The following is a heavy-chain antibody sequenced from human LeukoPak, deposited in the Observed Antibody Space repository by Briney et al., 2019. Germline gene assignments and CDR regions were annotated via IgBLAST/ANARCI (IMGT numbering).Heavy chain of an antibody. Sequence: GGSLRLSCAASGFTFSTYWMHWVRQAPGKGLVWVSRIKSDGGTNYADSVKGRFTISRDNAKNSLYLQMSSLRAEDTAVYYCARELSGDLDYWGQGTLVTVSS. V-gene: IGHV3-74*01. J-gene: IGHJ4*02. CDR1: GFTFSTYW. CDR3: ARELSGDLDY. D-gene: IGHD3-3*01. CDR2: IKSDGGT.